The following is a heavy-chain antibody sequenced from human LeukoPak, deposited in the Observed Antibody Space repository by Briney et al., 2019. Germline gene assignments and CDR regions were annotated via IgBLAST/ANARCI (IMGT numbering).Heavy chain of an antibody. CDR2: INWNGGST. J-gene: IGHJ6*03. CDR1: GFSFDDYG. V-gene: IGHV3-20*04. D-gene: IGHD2-15*01. CDR3: AKNGDRGAYCSGGSCYPYYYYYMDV. Sequence: PGGSLRLSCAASGFSFDDYGMSWVRQAPGKGLEWVSGINWNGGSTGYADSVKGRFTISRDNAKNTLFLQVNSLRAEDTAIYYCAKNGDRGAYCSGGSCYPYYYYYMDVWGKGTTVTISS.